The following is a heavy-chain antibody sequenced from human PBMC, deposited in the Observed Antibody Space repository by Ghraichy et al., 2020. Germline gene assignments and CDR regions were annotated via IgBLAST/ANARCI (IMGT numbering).Heavy chain of an antibody. J-gene: IGHJ4*02. D-gene: IGHD3-10*01. CDR2: IYSGDRA. CDR3: ARARWITTVRGDRYYFDY. Sequence: GESLNISCAVSGFSVSSGYMTWVRQAAGKRLEWVSVIYSGDRADYADAVKGRFAISRDNSKNTLYLQMNSLGAEDTAVYYCARARWITTVRGDRYYFDYWGQGTLVTVSS. CDR1: GFSVSSGY. V-gene: IGHV3-66*01.